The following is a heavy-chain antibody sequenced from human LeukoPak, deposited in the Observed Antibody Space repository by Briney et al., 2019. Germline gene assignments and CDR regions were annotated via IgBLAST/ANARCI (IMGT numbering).Heavy chain of an antibody. CDR1: GYSFTAFY. Sequence: GASVKVSCKASGYSFTAFYIHWVRQAPGQGLEWMGFIHPRSGDTRYAQKFQGRVTMARDTSISTVYMDLSSLGSDDTAVYYCARDGEYGTGSYYRGSFDYWGQGILVTVSS. V-gene: IGHV1-2*02. D-gene: IGHD3-10*01. CDR2: IHPRSGDT. CDR3: ARDGEYGTGSYYRGSFDY. J-gene: IGHJ4*02.